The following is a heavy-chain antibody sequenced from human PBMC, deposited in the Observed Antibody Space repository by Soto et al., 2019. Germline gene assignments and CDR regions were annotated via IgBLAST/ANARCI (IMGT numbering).Heavy chain of an antibody. CDR3: ARGWESVTRNPLNPLDY. CDR2: ISAYNGNT. CDR1: GYTFTSYG. V-gene: IGHV1-18*01. D-gene: IGHD4-17*01. Sequence: ASVKVSCKASGYTFTSYGISWVRQAPGQGPEWMGWISAYNGNTNYAQKLQGRVTMTTDTSTSTAYMELRSLRSDDTAVYYCARGWESVTRNPLNPLDYWGQGTLVTVSS. J-gene: IGHJ4*02.